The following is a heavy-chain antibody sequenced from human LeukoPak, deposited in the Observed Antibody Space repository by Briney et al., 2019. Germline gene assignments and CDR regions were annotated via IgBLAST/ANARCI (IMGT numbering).Heavy chain of an antibody. J-gene: IGHJ4*02. V-gene: IGHV3-23*01. Sequence: GGSLRLSCAASGFTFSSYAMSWVRQAPGKGLEWVSAISGSGGSTYCADSVKGRFTMSRDNSKNTLDLQMNSLRAEDTAVYYCARDSSGWFFDYWGQGTLVTVSS. D-gene: IGHD6-19*01. CDR1: GFTFSSYA. CDR2: ISGSGGST. CDR3: ARDSSGWFFDY.